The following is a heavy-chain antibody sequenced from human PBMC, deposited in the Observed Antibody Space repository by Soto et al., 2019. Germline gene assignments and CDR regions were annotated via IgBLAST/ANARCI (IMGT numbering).Heavy chain of an antibody. J-gene: IGHJ6*02. CDR1: GYSFTSYW. CDR3: ARRRYSYGYGSYYGMDV. V-gene: IGHV5-51*01. D-gene: IGHD5-18*01. Sequence: GESLKISCKGSGYSFTSYWIGWVRQMPGKGLEWMGIIYPGDSDTRYSPSFQGQVTISADKSVSTAYLQWSSLKASGTAMYYCARRRYSYGYGSYYGMDVWGQGATVTVSS. CDR2: IYPGDSDT.